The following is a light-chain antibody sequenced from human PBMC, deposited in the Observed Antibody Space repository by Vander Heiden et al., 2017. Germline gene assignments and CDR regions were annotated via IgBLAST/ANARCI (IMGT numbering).Light chain of an antibody. V-gene: IGLV1-44*01. Sequence: QSVLSQPHSASGTPGQRVTISCSGSSSSIGSNAVTWYQQLPGMAPRLLVFNDNQRPSGVPDRFSGSKSGTSASLAISGLQSEDEADYYCAAWDDSLNGFVFAPGTQVTVL. CDR3: AAWDDSLNGFV. CDR1: SSSIGSNA. J-gene: IGLJ1*01. CDR2: NDN.